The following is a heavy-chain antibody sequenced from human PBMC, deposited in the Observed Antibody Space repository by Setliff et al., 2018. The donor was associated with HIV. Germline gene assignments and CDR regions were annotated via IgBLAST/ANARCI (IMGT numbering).Heavy chain of an antibody. D-gene: IGHD6-19*01. J-gene: IGHJ4*02. CDR1: GFTFSDYG. V-gene: IGHV3-30*02. CDR3: ASSPRSGWYRYLDY. Sequence: GGSLRLSCEASGFTFSDYGMHWVRQAPGKGLEWVTFIRNDASNTYYADSVKGRFTISRDSSKNTLYLQMNSLRAEDTAVYYCASSPRSGWYRYLDYWGQGTLVTVSS. CDR2: IRNDASNT.